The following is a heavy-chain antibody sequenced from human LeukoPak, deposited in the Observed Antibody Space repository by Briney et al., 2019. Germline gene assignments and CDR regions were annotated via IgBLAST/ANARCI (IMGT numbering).Heavy chain of an antibody. Sequence: ASVKVSCKASGYTFTSYGISWVRQAPGQGLEWMGWISAYNGNTNYAQKLQGRVTVTTDTSTSTAYMELRSLRSDDTAVYYCARDGLVVPAAIPFDYWGQGTLVTVSS. CDR2: ISAYNGNT. CDR3: ARDGLVVPAAIPFDY. D-gene: IGHD2-2*02. J-gene: IGHJ4*02. CDR1: GYTFTSYG. V-gene: IGHV1-18*01.